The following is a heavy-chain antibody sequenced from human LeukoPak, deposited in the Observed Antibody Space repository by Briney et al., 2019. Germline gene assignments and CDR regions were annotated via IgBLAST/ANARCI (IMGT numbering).Heavy chain of an antibody. CDR2: IYYSGST. CDR3: ARHRSSEQLTRFDY. CDR1: GGSISSYY. Sequence: SETLSLTCTVSGGSISSYYWSWIRQPPGKGLEWNGHIYYSGSTNYNPSLKSRVTISVDTSKNQFSLKLSSVTAADTAVYYCARHRSSEQLTRFDYWGQGTLVTVSS. V-gene: IGHV4-59*08. J-gene: IGHJ4*02. D-gene: IGHD6-13*01.